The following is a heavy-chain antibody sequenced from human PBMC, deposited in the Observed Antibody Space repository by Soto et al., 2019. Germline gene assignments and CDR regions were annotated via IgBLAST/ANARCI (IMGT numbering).Heavy chain of an antibody. Sequence: GGSLRLSCAASGFTFSSYAMSWARQAPGKGLEWVSAISGSSGSTYYADSVKGRFTISRDNSKNTLYLQMNSLRAEHTAVYYCAKVTNPGNRGLDAFDIWGQGTMVTVSS. CDR3: AKVTNPGNRGLDAFDI. CDR1: GFTFSSYA. V-gene: IGHV3-23*01. J-gene: IGHJ3*02. CDR2: ISGSSGST.